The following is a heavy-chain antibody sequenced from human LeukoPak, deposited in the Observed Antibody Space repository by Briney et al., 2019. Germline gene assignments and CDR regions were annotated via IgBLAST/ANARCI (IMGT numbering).Heavy chain of an antibody. CDR2: ISGYNGNT. J-gene: IGHJ4*02. CDR1: GYTFTSYG. Sequence: ASVKVSCKASGYTFTSYGISWVRQAPGQGLEWMGWISGYNGNTNYAQKFQGRVTMTIDTSTSTLYMELRSLRSDDTAVYYCARESIPVEAPFDYWGQGTLVTVSS. CDR3: ARESIPVEAPFDY. V-gene: IGHV1-18*01.